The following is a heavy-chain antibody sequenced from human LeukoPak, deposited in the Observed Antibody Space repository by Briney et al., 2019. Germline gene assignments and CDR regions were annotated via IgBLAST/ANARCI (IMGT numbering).Heavy chain of an antibody. CDR3: ARHGSVRSPLGP. CDR2: IYATGST. D-gene: IGHD3-10*01. V-gene: IGHV4-4*09. CDR1: GGSISSYC. J-gene: IGHJ5*02. Sequence: PSETLSLTCTVSGGSISSYCWSWIGQPPGKGLEWIGYIYATGSTNYNPSLKSRVTISVDTSKNQFSLNLRSVTAADTAVYYCARHGSVRSPLGPWGQGTLVTVSS.